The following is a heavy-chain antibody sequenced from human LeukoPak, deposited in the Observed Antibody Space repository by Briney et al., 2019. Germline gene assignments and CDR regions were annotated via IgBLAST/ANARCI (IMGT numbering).Heavy chain of an antibody. CDR1: GFTFSSYW. CDR3: ARDGYQLLSDY. Sequence: PGGSLRLSCAASGFTFSSYWMSWVRRAPGKGLEWVANIKQDGSEKYYVDSVKGRFTISRDNAKNSLYLQMNSLRAEDTAVYYCARDGYQLLSDYWGQGTLVTVSS. V-gene: IGHV3-7*01. CDR2: IKQDGSEK. J-gene: IGHJ4*02. D-gene: IGHD2-2*01.